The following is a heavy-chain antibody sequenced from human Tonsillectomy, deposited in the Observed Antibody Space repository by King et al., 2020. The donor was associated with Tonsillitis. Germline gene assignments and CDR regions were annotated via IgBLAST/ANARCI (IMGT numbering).Heavy chain of an antibody. CDR3: ARGSNRYYDSSGQNPGFDY. J-gene: IGHJ4*02. D-gene: IGHD3-22*01. V-gene: IGHV1-8*01. CDR2: MNPNSGNT. CDR1: GYTFTSYD. Sequence: VQLVESGAEVKKPGASVKVSCKASGYTFTSYDINWVRQATGQGLEWMGWMNPNSGNTGYAQKFQGRVTLTRNTSRSTAYMELGSLRPEDTAVYYCARGSNRYYDSSGQNPGFDYWGQGTLVTVSS.